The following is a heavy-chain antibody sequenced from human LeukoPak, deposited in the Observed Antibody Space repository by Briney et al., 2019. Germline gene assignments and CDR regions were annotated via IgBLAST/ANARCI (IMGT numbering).Heavy chain of an antibody. CDR1: GFTFSSYG. D-gene: IGHD3-10*01. CDR3: AKGPGRGTPDAFDI. CDR2: IWYDGSNE. V-gene: IGHV3-33*06. Sequence: AGGSLRLSCAASGFTFSSYGMHWVRQAPGKGLEWVAVIWYDGSNEYYADSVKGRFTISRDNSKNTLYLQMNSLRAEDTAVYYCAKGPGRGTPDAFDIWGQGTMVTVSS. J-gene: IGHJ3*02.